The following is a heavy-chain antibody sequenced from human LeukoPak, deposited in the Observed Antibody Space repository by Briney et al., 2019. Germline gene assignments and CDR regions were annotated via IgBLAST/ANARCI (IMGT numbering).Heavy chain of an antibody. Sequence: KTSETLSLTCTVSGGSISSGDYYWSWIRQPPGKGLEWIGYIYYSGSTYYNPSLKSRVTISVDTSKNQFSLKLSSVTAADTAVYYCARARDTTSGSNWFDPWGQGTLVTVSS. CDR1: GGSISSGDYY. D-gene: IGHD1-26*01. V-gene: IGHV4-30-4*08. CDR3: ARARDTTSGSNWFDP. J-gene: IGHJ5*02. CDR2: IYYSGST.